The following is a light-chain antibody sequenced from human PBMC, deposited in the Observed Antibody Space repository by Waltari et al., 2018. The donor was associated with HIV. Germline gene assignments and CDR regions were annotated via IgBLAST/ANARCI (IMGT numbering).Light chain of an antibody. J-gene: IGKJ3*01. CDR3: QQRSNWPVT. CDR2: DAS. V-gene: IGKV3-11*01. CDR1: QSVSSY. Sequence: EIVLTQSPATLSLSPGERATLSCRASQSVSSYLAWYQQKPGQAPRPLIYDASNRATGIPARFSGSGSVTDFTLTISSLEPEDFAVYYCQQRSNWPVTFGPGTKVDIK.